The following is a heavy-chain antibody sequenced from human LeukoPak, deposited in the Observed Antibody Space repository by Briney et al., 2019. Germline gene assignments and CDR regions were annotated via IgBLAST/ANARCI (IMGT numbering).Heavy chain of an antibody. CDR1: GYSISNDYY. V-gene: IGHV4-34*01. Sequence: PSETLSLTCVVSGYSISNDYYWSWIRQPPGKGLEWIGEINHSGSTNYNPSLKSRVTISVDTSKNQFSLKLSSVTAADTAVYYCARVGYSYGYDYWGQGTLVTVSS. CDR3: ARVGYSYGYDY. CDR2: INHSGST. J-gene: IGHJ4*02. D-gene: IGHD5-18*01.